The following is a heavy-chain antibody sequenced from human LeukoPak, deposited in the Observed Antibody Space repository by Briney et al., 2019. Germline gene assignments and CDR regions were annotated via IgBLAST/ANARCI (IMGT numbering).Heavy chain of an antibody. J-gene: IGHJ3*02. D-gene: IGHD5-12*01. Sequence: PGGSLRLSCAASGFTFSSYGMHWVRQAPGKGLEWVAVISHDGSNRYYADSVKGRFTISRDTSKNTLYLQMNSLRSEDTAVYYCAREVRQEVATIFNAFDIWGQGTMVTVSS. V-gene: IGHV3-30*03. CDR2: ISHDGSNR. CDR1: GFTFSSYG. CDR3: AREVRQEVATIFNAFDI.